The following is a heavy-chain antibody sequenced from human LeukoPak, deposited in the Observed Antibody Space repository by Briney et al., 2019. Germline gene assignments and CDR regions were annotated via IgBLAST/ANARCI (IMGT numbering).Heavy chain of an antibody. CDR2: SSGSGAST. CDR3: AKSHSVAVAGTYSTYYFDS. Sequence: PGGSLRLSCGASGFTFSSFAMSWVRQAPRRGLEWVSSSSGSGASTYYADSVKGRFTISRDNSRNTLYLQMSSLRAEDTAVYYCAKSHSVAVAGTYSTYYFDSWGQGTLVTVSS. J-gene: IGHJ4*02. CDR1: GFTFSSFA. D-gene: IGHD6-19*01. V-gene: IGHV3-23*01.